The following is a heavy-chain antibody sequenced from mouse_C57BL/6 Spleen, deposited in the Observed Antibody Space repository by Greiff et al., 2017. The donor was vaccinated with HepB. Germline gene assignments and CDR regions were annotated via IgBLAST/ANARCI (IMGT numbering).Heavy chain of an antibody. J-gene: IGHJ4*01. V-gene: IGHV3-6*01. D-gene: IGHD1-1*01. Sequence: EVKLQESGPGLVKPSQSLSLTCSVTGYSITSGYYWNWIRQFPGNKLEWMGYISYDGSNNYNPSLKNRMSITRDTSKNQFFLKLNSVTTEDTATYYCARGHYYGSRNFGAMDYWGQGTSVTVSS. CDR3: ARGHYYGSRNFGAMDY. CDR2: ISYDGSN. CDR1: GYSITSGYY.